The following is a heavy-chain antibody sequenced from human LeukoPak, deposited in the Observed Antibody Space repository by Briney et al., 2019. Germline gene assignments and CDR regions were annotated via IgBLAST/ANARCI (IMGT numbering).Heavy chain of an antibody. CDR1: GDSISSYY. Sequence: RSSETLSLTCTVSGDSISSYYWSWIRQPPGKRLEWIGYIYYSGSTNYNPSLKSRVTTSVDTSKNQFSLKLSSVTAADTAVYYCARAYGSYYYYGMDVWGQGTTVTVSS. CDR3: ARAYGSYYYYGMDV. V-gene: IGHV4-59*01. D-gene: IGHD2-8*01. CDR2: IYYSGST. J-gene: IGHJ6*02.